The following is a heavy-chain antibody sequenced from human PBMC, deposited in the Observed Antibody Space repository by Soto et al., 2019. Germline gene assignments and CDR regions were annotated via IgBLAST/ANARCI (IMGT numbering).Heavy chain of an antibody. CDR3: ARPQRGYSFGRHYYYGMGV. J-gene: IGHJ6*02. CDR1: GFTLSNYA. V-gene: IGHV3-30-3*01. D-gene: IGHD5-18*01. Sequence: GGSLRLSCAASGFTLSNYAMYWVRQAPGKGLEWLADILYDGSNTYYADSVKGRFTVSRDNSKNTLSLQMNSLRAEDTAVYFCARPQRGYSFGRHYYYGMGVWGLGTTVTVSS. CDR2: ILYDGSNT.